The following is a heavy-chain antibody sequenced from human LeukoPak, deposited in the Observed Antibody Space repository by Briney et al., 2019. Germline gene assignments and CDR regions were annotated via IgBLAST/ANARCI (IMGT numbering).Heavy chain of an antibody. D-gene: IGHD5-18*01. J-gene: IGHJ4*02. V-gene: IGHV3-11*06. CDR2: ISSSSIYT. CDR3: ARAQRGYSYGYGPSYFDY. Sequence: GGSLRLSCAASGFTFSDYYMSWIRQAPGKGLEWVSYISSSSIYTNYADSVKGRFTISRDNAKNSLYLQMNSLRAEDTAVYYCARAQRGYSYGYGPSYFDYWGQGTLVTVSS. CDR1: GFTFSDYY.